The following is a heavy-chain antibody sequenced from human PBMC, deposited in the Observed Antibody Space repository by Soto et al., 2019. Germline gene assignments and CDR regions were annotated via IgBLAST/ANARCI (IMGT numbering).Heavy chain of an antibody. CDR3: ARASQGRVPAATREYGMDV. CDR2: INHSGST. V-gene: IGHV4-34*01. D-gene: IGHD2-2*01. CDR1: GGSFSGYY. Sequence: SETLSLTCAVYGGSFSGYYWSWIRQPPGKGLEWIGEINHSGSTNYNPSLKSRVTISVDTSKNQFSLKLSSVTAADTAVYYCARASQGRVPAATREYGMDVWGQGTTVTVSS. J-gene: IGHJ6*02.